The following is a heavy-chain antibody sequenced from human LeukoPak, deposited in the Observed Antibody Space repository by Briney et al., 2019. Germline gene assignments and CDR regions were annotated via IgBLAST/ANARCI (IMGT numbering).Heavy chain of an antibody. CDR3: ARDGADRFDY. V-gene: IGHV3-48*01. D-gene: IGHD3-16*01. CDR1: GFTFSRYS. J-gene: IGHJ4*02. CDR2: ISPSSSTI. Sequence: GGSLRLSCAASGFTFSRYSMNWVRQAPGKGLEWLSYISPSSSTIYYADSVKGRFAISRDNAKNSLHLQMNSLRVEDTAVYYCARDGADRFDYWGQGTLVTVSS.